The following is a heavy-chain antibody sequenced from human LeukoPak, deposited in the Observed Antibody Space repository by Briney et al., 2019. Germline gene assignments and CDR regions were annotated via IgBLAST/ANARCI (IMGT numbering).Heavy chain of an antibody. CDR1: GYTFTSYG. CDR3: ARLGLFTATLAWFDP. CDR2: ISVYNGNT. J-gene: IGHJ5*02. Sequence: ASVKVSCKASGYTFTSYGISWVRQAPGQGLEWMGWISVYNGNTNYAQKLQGRLTMTTDTSTSTAYMELRSLRSDDTAVYYCARLGLFTATLAWFDPWGQGTLVTVSS. V-gene: IGHV1-18*01. D-gene: IGHD2-15*01.